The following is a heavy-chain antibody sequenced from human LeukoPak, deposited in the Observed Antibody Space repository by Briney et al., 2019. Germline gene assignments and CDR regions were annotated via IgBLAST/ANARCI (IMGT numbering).Heavy chain of an antibody. CDR1: GFTFTSSA. D-gene: IGHD3-3*01. J-gene: IGHJ4*02. CDR2: IVVGSGNT. V-gene: IGHV1-58*02. CDR3: AAIPDESDFWSGYSFDY. Sequence: ASVKVSCKASGFTFTSSAIQWVRQARGQRLEWIGWIVVGSGNTNYAQKFQERVTITRDMSTSTAYMELSSLRSEDTAVYYCAAIPDESDFWSGYSFDYWGQGTLVTVSS.